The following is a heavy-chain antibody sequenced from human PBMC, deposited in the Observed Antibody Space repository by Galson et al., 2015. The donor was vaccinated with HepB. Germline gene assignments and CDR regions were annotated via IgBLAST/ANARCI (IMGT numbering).Heavy chain of an antibody. J-gene: IGHJ5*02. Sequence: SLRLSCAASGFTFSSYGMHWVRQAPGKGLEWVAVIWYDGSNKYYADSVKGRFTISRDNSKNTLYLQMNSLRAEDTAVYYCARGDWSGRYNWFDPWGQGTLVTVSS. D-gene: IGHD3-3*01. CDR1: GFTFSSYG. V-gene: IGHV3-33*01. CDR3: ARGDWSGRYNWFDP. CDR2: IWYDGSNK.